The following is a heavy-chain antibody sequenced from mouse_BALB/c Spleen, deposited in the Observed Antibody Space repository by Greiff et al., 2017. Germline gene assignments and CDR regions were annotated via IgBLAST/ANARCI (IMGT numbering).Heavy chain of an antibody. Sequence: VQLQQSGPELVKPGASVRISCKASGYTFTSYYIHWVKQRPGQGLEWIGWIYPGNVNTKYNEKFKGKATLTADKSSSTAYMQLSSLTSEDSAVYFCARGAGYFDYWGQGTTLTVSS. CDR1: GYTFTSYY. D-gene: IGHD3-3*01. CDR2: IYPGNVNT. J-gene: IGHJ2*01. CDR3: ARGAGYFDY. V-gene: IGHV1S56*01.